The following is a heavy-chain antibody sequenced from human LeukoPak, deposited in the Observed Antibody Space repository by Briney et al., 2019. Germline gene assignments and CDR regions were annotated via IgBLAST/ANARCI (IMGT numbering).Heavy chain of an antibody. CDR3: ARGPIYGSGSYFTD. Sequence: GGSLRLSCAASGFSFSSYSMNWVRQAPGKGLEWVSYISSSTIYYADSVKGRFTISRDNAKNSLYLQMNSLRDEDTAVYYCARGPIYGSGSYFTDWGQGTLSPSPQ. CDR2: ISSSTI. CDR1: GFSFSSYS. J-gene: IGHJ4*02. D-gene: IGHD3-10*01. V-gene: IGHV3-48*02.